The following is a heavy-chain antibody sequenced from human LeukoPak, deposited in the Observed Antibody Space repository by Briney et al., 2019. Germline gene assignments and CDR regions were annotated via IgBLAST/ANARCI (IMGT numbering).Heavy chain of an antibody. CDR3: AKDMTPDMVRGVFFDY. CDR2: ISGSGGST. V-gene: IGHV3-23*01. J-gene: IGHJ4*02. Sequence: GGSLRLSCAASGFTFSSYAMSWVRQAPGKGLEWVSAISGSGGSTYYADSVKGRFTISRDNAKNSLYLQMNSLRAEDTALYYCAKDMTPDMVRGVFFDYWGQGTLVTVSS. D-gene: IGHD3-10*01. CDR1: GFTFSSYA.